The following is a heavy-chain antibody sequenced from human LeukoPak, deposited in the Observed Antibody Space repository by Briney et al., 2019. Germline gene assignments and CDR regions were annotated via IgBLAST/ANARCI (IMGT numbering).Heavy chain of an antibody. D-gene: IGHD2-15*01. V-gene: IGHV4-34*01. Sequence: SETLSLTCAVYGGSFSGYYWSWIRQPPGKGQEWNGEINHSGSTNYNPSLKSRVTISVDTSKNQFSLKLSSVTAADTAVYYCARGLSCSGGSCYSYYYYYMDVWGKGTTVTVSS. J-gene: IGHJ6*03. CDR2: INHSGST. CDR1: GGSFSGYY. CDR3: ARGLSCSGGSCYSYYYYYMDV.